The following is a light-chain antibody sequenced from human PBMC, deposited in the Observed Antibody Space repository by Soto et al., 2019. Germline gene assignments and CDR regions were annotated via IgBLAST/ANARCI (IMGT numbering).Light chain of an antibody. Sequence: QSALTQPASVSGSPGQSLTISCAGTSSDIGSSSYVSWYQQHPGKAPKLMIYDNSYRPSGVSSRFSGSKSGTTASLTISGLQAEDEADYYGSSYTSSSTLLFGGGTKLTVL. CDR2: DNS. J-gene: IGLJ2*01. CDR1: SSDIGSSSY. V-gene: IGLV2-14*01. CDR3: SSYTSSSTLL.